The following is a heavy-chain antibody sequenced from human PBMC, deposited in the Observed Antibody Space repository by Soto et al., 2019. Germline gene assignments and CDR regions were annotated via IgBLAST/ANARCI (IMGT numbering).Heavy chain of an antibody. Sequence: PSETLSLTCAVSGGSISSGGYSWSWIRQPPGKGLEWIGYIYHSGSTYYNPSLKSRVTISVDRSKNQFSLKLSSVTAADTAVYYCARDSGQQLVRYFDYWGQGTLVTVSS. CDR1: GGSISSGGYS. D-gene: IGHD6-13*01. CDR3: ARDSGQQLVRYFDY. CDR2: IYHSGST. V-gene: IGHV4-30-2*01. J-gene: IGHJ4*02.